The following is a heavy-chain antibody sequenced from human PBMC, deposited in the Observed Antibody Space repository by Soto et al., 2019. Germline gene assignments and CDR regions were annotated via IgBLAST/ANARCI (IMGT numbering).Heavy chain of an antibody. CDR2: ISYDGSNK. D-gene: IGHD5-18*01. V-gene: IGHV3-30-3*01. CDR1: GFTFSSYA. Sequence: QVQLVESGGGVVQPGRSLRLSCAASGFTFSSYAMHWVRQAPGKGLEWVAVISYDGSNKYYADSVKGRFTISRDNSKNTLYLQMNNLRAEDTAVYYCAREGPRGYSYGYFDYWGQGTLVTVSS. CDR3: AREGPRGYSYGYFDY. J-gene: IGHJ4*02.